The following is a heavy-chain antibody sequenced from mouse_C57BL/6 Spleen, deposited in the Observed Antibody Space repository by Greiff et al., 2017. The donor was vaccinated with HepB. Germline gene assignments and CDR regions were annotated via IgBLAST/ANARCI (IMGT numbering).Heavy chain of an antibody. CDR2: IEPSDSYT. CDR3: ARHYGSSPYYAMDY. J-gene: IGHJ4*01. CDR1: GYTFTSYW. Sequence: VQLQQPGAELVRPGTSVKLSCKASGYTFTSYWMHWVKQRPGQGLEWIGVIEPSDSYTNYNQKFKGKATLTVDTSSSTAYMQLSSLTSEDSAVYYCARHYGSSPYYAMDYWGQGTSVTVSS. V-gene: IGHV1-59*01. D-gene: IGHD1-1*01.